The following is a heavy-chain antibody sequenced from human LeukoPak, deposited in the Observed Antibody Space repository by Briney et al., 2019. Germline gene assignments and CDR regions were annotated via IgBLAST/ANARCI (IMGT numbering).Heavy chain of an antibody. CDR1: GGSITNNNYN. Sequence: SETLSLTCTVSGGSITNNNYNWDWIRQPPGKGLEWIGDLYYSGSTHYNPSLKSRVTISVDTSKNQFSLKLTSVTAADTAAYYCVRGGNYGDYDGYFDYWGQGTLLTVSS. CDR2: LYYSGST. CDR3: VRGGNYGDYDGYFDY. V-gene: IGHV4-39*01. D-gene: IGHD4-17*01. J-gene: IGHJ4*02.